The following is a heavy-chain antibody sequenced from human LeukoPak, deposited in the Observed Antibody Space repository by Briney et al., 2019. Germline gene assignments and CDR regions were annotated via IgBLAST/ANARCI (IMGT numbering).Heavy chain of an antibody. J-gene: IGHJ5*02. CDR3: ARYNWNYAWFDP. D-gene: IGHD1-7*01. CDR2: INHSGST. V-gene: IGHV4-34*01. CDR1: GGSFSGYY. Sequence: SETLSLTCAVYGGSFSGYYWSWIRQPPGKGLEWIGEINHSGSTNYNPSLKSRVTISVDTSKSQFSLKLSSVTAADTAVYYCARYNWNYAWFDPWGQGTLVTVSS.